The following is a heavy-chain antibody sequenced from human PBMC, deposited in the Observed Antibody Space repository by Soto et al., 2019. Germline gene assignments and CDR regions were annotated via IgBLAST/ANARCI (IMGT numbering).Heavy chain of an antibody. CDR2: ISSSSSYI. CDR3: ARVQTPYYDFWSGYYYYYYGMDV. Sequence: KPGGSLRLSCAASGFTFSSYSMNWVRQAPGKRLEWVSSISSSSSYIYYADSVKGRFTTSRDNAKNSLYLQMNSLRAEDTAVYYCARVQTPYYDFWSGYYYYYYGMDVWGQGTTVTVSS. V-gene: IGHV3-21*01. D-gene: IGHD3-3*01. CDR1: GFTFSSYS. J-gene: IGHJ6*02.